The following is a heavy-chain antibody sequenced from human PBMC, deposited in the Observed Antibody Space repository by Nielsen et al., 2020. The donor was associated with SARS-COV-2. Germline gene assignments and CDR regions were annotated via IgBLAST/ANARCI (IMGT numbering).Heavy chain of an antibody. D-gene: IGHD1-26*01. CDR3: AKISGSQRHYFDF. CDR1: GLTFSSYA. J-gene: IGHJ4*02. CDR2: ISYDGSNK. V-gene: IGHV3-30-3*01. Sequence: GGSLRLSCAASGLTFSSYAMHWVRQAPGKGLEWVAVISYDGSNKYYADSVKGRFTISRDNSKNTLYLQLNSLRAEDTAVFYCAKISGSQRHYFDFWGQGALVTVSS.